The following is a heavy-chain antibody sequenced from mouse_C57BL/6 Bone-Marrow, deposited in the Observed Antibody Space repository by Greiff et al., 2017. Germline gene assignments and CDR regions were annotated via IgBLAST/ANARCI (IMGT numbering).Heavy chain of an antibody. J-gene: IGHJ3*01. D-gene: IGHD2-1*01. Sequence: EVQLVESGGDLVKPGGSLKLSCAASGFTFSSYGMSWVRQTPDKRLEWVATISSGGSYTYYPDSVKGRFTISRDNAKNTLYLQMSSLKSEDTAMYYCARPLYYGNYWFAYWGQGTLVTVSA. CDR1: GFTFSSYG. CDR2: ISSGGSYT. CDR3: ARPLYYGNYWFAY. V-gene: IGHV5-6*01.